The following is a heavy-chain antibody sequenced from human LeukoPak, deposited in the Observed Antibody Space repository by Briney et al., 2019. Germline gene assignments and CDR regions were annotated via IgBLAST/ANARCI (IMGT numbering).Heavy chain of an antibody. J-gene: IGHJ4*02. V-gene: IGHV3-30*04. CDR3: ARSQFVAVAGHFDY. CDR1: GFTFSSYA. D-gene: IGHD6-19*01. Sequence: GGSLRLSCAASGFTFSSYAMHWVRQAPGKGLEWVAVISYDGSNKYYADAVKGRFTISRDNSKNTLYLQMNSLRAEDTAVYYCARSQFVAVAGHFDYWGQGTLVTVSS. CDR2: ISYDGSNK.